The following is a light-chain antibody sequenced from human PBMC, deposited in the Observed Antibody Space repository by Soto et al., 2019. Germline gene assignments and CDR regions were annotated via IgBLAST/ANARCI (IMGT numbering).Light chain of an antibody. V-gene: IGKV1-5*03. CDR3: QQYRV. Sequence: DIQMTQSPSTLSASVGYTVTVTCRASQSVSIWLAWYQQKPGKAPKLLIYKAAGLESGVPSRFSGSGSGTELTLTINSLQPDDFATYYCQQYRVFGGGTKGDIK. J-gene: IGKJ4*01. CDR1: QSVSIW. CDR2: KAA.